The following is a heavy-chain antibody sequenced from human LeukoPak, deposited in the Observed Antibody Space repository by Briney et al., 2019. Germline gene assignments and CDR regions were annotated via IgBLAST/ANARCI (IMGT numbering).Heavy chain of an antibody. CDR1: GDSVSSNSAA. Sequence: SQTLSRTCAISGDSVSSNSAAWNWLRQSPSRGLEWLGRTYYRSKWYNDYAVSVKSRITINPDTSKNQFSLQLNSVTPEDTAVYYCARDRGRDYYDSSGYNYFDYWGQGTLVTVSS. D-gene: IGHD3-22*01. J-gene: IGHJ4*02. CDR2: TYYRSKWYN. CDR3: ARDRGRDYYDSSGYNYFDY. V-gene: IGHV6-1*01.